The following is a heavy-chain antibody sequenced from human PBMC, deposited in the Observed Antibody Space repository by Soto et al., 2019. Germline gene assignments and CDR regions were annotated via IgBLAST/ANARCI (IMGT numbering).Heavy chain of an antibody. Sequence: EVQLVESGGGLVQPGRSLRLSCAASGFTFDDYAMHWVRQAPGKGLEWVSGISWNSGSIGYADSVKGRFTISRDNAKNSLYLQMNSLRAEDTALYYCAKGEERWLQSVAGYWGQGTLVTVSS. V-gene: IGHV3-9*01. D-gene: IGHD5-12*01. CDR3: AKGEERWLQSVAGY. CDR1: GFTFDDYA. CDR2: ISWNSGSI. J-gene: IGHJ4*02.